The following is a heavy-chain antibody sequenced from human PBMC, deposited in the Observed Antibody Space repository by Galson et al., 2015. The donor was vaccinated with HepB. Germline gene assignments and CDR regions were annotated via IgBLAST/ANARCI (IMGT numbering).Heavy chain of an antibody. Sequence: SVKVSCKASGGTFSSYAINWVRQATGQGLEWMGWMNPNSGNTGYAQKFQGRVTMTRNTSISTAYMELSSLRSEDTAVYYCASEERGATMVYWGQGTLVTVTS. CDR1: GGTFSSYA. CDR3: ASEERGATMVY. V-gene: IGHV1-8*02. J-gene: IGHJ4*02. CDR2: MNPNSGNT. D-gene: IGHD1-26*01.